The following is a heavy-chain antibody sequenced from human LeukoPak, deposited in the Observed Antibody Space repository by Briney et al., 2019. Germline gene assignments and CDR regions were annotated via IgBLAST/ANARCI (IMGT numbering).Heavy chain of an antibody. CDR1: GGSISSYY. CDR3: ARVEFDGVAAAGSLDY. D-gene: IGHD6-13*01. CDR2: IYYSGST. Sequence: SETLSLTCTVSGGSISSYYWSWIRQPPGKGLEWIGYIYYSGSTNYNPSLRSRVTISVDTSKNQFSLKLSSVTAADTAVYYCARVEFDGVAAAGSLDYWGQGTLVTVSS. J-gene: IGHJ4*02. V-gene: IGHV4-59*01.